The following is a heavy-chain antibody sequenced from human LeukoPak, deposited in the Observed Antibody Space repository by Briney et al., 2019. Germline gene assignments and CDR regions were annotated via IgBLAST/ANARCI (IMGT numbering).Heavy chain of an antibody. D-gene: IGHD5-18*01. J-gene: IGHJ4*02. CDR1: GGSISSSSYY. V-gene: IGHV4-39*01. CDR2: IYYSGST. Sequence: SGTLSLTCTVSGGSISSSSYYWGWIRQPPGKGLEWIGSIYYSGSTYYNPSLKSRVTISVDTSKNQFSLKLSSVTAADTAVYYCARLLQGYSYGSTLDYWGQGTLVTVSS. CDR3: ARLLQGYSYGSTLDY.